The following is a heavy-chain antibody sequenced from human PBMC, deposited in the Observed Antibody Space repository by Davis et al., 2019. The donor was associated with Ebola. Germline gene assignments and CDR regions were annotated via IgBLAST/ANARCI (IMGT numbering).Heavy chain of an antibody. CDR2: IYSGGST. V-gene: IGHV3-53*01. J-gene: IGHJ4*02. Sequence: PGGSLRLSCAASGFTVSSNYMSWVRQAPGKGLEWVSVIYSGGSTYYADSVKGRFTISRDNSKNTLYLQMNSLRAEDTAVYYCARTDFWSGWANWSFDYWGQGTLVTVSS. D-gene: IGHD3-3*01. CDR1: GFTVSSNY. CDR3: ARTDFWSGWANWSFDY.